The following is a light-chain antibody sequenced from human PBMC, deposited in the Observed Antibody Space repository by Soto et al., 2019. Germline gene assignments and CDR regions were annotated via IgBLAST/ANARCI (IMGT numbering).Light chain of an antibody. CDR2: DAS. Sequence: EIVLTQSPGTLSLSPGESATLSCRASQIVMSNYLAWYQQRPGQAPRLLIYDASNRATGIPDRFSGSGSGPEFTLTISRLEPEDFALYYCQQYGTSSVTFGQGTKLEIK. V-gene: IGKV3-20*01. J-gene: IGKJ2*01. CDR1: QIVMSNY. CDR3: QQYGTSSVT.